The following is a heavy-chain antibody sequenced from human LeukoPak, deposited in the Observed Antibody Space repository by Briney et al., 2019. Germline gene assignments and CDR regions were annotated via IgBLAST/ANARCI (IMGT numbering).Heavy chain of an antibody. J-gene: IGHJ3*02. Sequence: GGSLRLSCAASGFASGFNFSSYTMNWVRQAPGKGLEWISSITSRSTYLYYAASVKGRFTISRDNAENSLYLQMNSLRAEDTAVYYCARSERGYSYGYVPRDAFDIWGQGTMVTVSS. CDR1: GFNFSSYT. D-gene: IGHD5-18*01. V-gene: IGHV3-21*01. CDR3: ARSERGYSYGYVPRDAFDI. CDR2: ITSRSTYL.